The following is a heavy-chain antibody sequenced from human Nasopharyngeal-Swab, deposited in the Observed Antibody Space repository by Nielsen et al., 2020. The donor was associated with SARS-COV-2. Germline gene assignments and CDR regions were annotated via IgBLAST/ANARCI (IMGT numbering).Heavy chain of an antibody. D-gene: IGHD6-13*01. J-gene: IGHJ4*02. Sequence: WIRQPPGKGLEWIGTIYYSGSANYNPSLKSRVAISVDTSKNQIFLNLSSVTAADSAVYYCARNPRWVQYTSTWYGEFDYWGQGTLVTVSS. V-gene: IGHV4-39*01. CDR3: ARNPRWVQYTSTWYGEFDY. CDR2: IYYSGSA.